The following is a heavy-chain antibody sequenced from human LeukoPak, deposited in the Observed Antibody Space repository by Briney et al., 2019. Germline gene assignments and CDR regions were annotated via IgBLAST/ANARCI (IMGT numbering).Heavy chain of an antibody. D-gene: IGHD6-13*01. CDR1: GGSISSGSYY. Sequence: ASETLSLTCTVSGGSISSGSYYWSWIRQPAGKGLEWIGRIYTSGSTNYNPSLKSRVTMSVDTSKNQFSLKLSSVTAADTAVYYCARQEQQLIYNWFDPWGQGTLVTVSS. CDR2: IYTSGST. J-gene: IGHJ5*02. CDR3: ARQEQQLIYNWFDP. V-gene: IGHV4-61*02.